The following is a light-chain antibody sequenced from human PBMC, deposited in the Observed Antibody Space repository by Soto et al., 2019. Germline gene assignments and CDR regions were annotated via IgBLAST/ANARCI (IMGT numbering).Light chain of an antibody. V-gene: IGKV4-1*01. Sequence: DIVMTQSPDSLPVSLGERATINCKSSQSLLYSSNNKNYLAWYQQKPGQPPKLLIFWASTRESGVPDRFSGSGSGTDFTLTIGRLQAEDAAVYYCQQYYYTPYSFGQGTMLEIK. J-gene: IGKJ2*03. CDR3: QQYYYTPYS. CDR2: WAS. CDR1: QSLLYSSNNKNY.